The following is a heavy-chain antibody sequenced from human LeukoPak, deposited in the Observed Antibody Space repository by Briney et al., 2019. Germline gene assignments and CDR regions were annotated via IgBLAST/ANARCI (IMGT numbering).Heavy chain of an antibody. CDR2: IYYVGST. V-gene: IGHV4-59*01. J-gene: IGHJ6*02. CDR1: GASISSYY. D-gene: IGHD3-3*01. Sequence: SETLSLTCTVSGASISSYYWNWIRQSPGKGLEWIGFIYYVGSTHYSPPLNSRVTMSVDTSKNQISLRLSSVSAADTAIYYCARRNYDFWSDYGLDVWGQGTPVTVSS. CDR3: ARRNYDFWSDYGLDV.